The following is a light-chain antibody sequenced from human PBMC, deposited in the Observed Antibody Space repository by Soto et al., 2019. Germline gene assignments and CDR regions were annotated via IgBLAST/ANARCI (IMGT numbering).Light chain of an antibody. V-gene: IGKV3-11*01. CDR3: QWRSDWPPRLT. CDR2: DAS. Sequence: EVVLTQSPATLSLSPGERATLSCRASESIGNYLAWYQQKLGQAPKLLIYDASHRAIGIPGRFSGDGSGTAFPLTISSLEPEDFAVYYCQWRSDWPPRLTFGGGTKVEIK. J-gene: IGKJ4*01. CDR1: ESIGNY.